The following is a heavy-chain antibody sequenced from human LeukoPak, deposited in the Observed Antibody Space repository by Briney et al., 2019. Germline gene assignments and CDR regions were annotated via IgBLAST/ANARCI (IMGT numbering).Heavy chain of an antibody. D-gene: IGHD2-2*02. CDR2: IKQDGSEK. J-gene: IGHJ6*03. CDR1: GFTFSSYW. CDR3: ARDGSIPWGYYMDV. Sequence: GGSLSLSCAASGFTFSSYWMSWVRQAPGKGLEWVANIKQDGSEKYYVDSVKGRFTISRDNAKNSLYLQMNGLRAEDTAVYYCARDGSIPWGYYMDVWGKGTTVTISS. V-gene: IGHV3-7*01.